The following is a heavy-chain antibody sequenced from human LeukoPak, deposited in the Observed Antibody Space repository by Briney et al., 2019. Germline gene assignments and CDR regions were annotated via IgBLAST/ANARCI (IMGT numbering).Heavy chain of an antibody. J-gene: IGHJ4*02. Sequence: SETLSLTCTVSGGSISSFYWNWIRQPAGKGLELIGRVYTSGSTNFNPSLKSRVTMSVDTSKNQFSLNLSSVTAADTALYYCAKLAATGGFDHWGQGALVTVSS. CDR2: VYTSGST. CDR1: GGSISSFY. V-gene: IGHV4-4*07. CDR3: AKLAATGGFDH. D-gene: IGHD6-13*01.